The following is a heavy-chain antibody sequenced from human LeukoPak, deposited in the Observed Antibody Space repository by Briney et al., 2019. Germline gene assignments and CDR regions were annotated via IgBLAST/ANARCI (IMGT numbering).Heavy chain of an antibody. CDR3: AKAPMYNWNDVWFDP. CDR2: ISGSGGST. J-gene: IGHJ5*02. D-gene: IGHD1-20*01. CDR1: GFTFSSYA. V-gene: IGHV3-23*01. Sequence: GGSLRLSCAASGFTFSSYAMSWVRQAPGKGLEWVSAISGSGGSTYYADSVKGRFTISRDNSKNTLYLRMNSLRAEDTAIYYCAKAPMYNWNDVWFDPWGQGTLVTVSS.